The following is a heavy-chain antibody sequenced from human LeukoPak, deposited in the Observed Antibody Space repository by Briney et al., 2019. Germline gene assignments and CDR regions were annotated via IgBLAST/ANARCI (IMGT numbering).Heavy chain of an antibody. CDR1: GYTFTSYY. D-gene: IGHD4-17*01. J-gene: IGHJ4*02. CDR2: INPSGGST. Sequence: ASVKVSCKASGYTFTSYYMHWVRQAPGQGLEWMGIINPSGGSTSYAQKFQGRVTMTRDMSTSTVYMELSSLRSEDTAVYYCARDSSPTDDPSHFDYWGQGTLVTVSS. V-gene: IGHV1-46*01. CDR3: ARDSSPTDDPSHFDY.